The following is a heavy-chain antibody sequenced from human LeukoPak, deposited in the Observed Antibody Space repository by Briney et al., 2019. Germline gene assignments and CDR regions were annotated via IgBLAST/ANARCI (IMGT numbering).Heavy chain of an antibody. V-gene: IGHV1-46*01. CDR2: ISPSGGST. CDR1: GYTFTGNY. J-gene: IGHJ4*02. D-gene: IGHD3-10*01. CDR3: ARERSDVLLWFGESSPPQYYFDY. Sequence: ASVKVSCKASGYTFTGNYMHWVRQAPGQGPEWMGVISPSGGSTTYAQKFQGRVTLTRDMSTSTAYMELRSLRSDDTAVYYCARERSDVLLWFGESSPPQYYFDYWGQGTLVTVSS.